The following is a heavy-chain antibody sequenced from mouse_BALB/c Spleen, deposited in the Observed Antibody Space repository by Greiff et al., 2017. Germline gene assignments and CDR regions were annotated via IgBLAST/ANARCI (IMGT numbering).Heavy chain of an antibody. CDR3: ARGEYCNFYAMDY. D-gene: IGHD2-10*02. J-gene: IGHJ4*01. CDR2: INPSTGYT. CDR1: GYTFTSYW. Sequence: QVQLQQSGAELAKPGASVKMSCKASGYTFTSYWMHWVKQRPGQGLEWIGYINPSTGYTEYNQKFKDKATLTADKSSSTAYMQLSSLTSEDSAVYYCARGEYCNFYAMDYWGQGTSVTVSS. V-gene: IGHV1-7*01.